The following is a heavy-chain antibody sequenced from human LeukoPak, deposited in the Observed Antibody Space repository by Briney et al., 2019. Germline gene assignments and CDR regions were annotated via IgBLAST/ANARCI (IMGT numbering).Heavy chain of an antibody. CDR1: GFTFSSYG. Sequence: PGGSLRLSCAASGFTFSSYGMHWVRQAPGKGLEWVSSISGSAGSTYYADSVKGRFTISRDNSKNTLYLQMNSLRAEDTAVYYCARCPVPYDSSARWFDPWGQGTLVTVSS. J-gene: IGHJ5*02. CDR2: ISGSAGST. D-gene: IGHD3-22*01. CDR3: ARCPVPYDSSARWFDP. V-gene: IGHV3-23*01.